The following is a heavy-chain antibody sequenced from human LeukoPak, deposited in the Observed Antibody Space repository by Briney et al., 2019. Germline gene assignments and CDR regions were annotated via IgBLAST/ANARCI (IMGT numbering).Heavy chain of an antibody. V-gene: IGHV3-74*01. J-gene: IGHJ3*01. CDR2: INRDGSST. CDR1: GFTFSNYW. CDR3: ARVPYVFDL. Sequence: GGSLRLSCAASGFTFSNYWMHWVRQAPGKGLVWVSRINRDGSSTDYLDSVKGRFTISRDNARNTLYLQMNSLRAEDTAVYYCARVPYVFDLWGQGAMVTVSS.